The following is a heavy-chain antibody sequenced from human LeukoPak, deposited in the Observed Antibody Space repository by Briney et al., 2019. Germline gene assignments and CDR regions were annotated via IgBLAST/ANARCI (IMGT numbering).Heavy chain of an antibody. CDR3: ARPGYSSSLDY. J-gene: IGHJ4*02. CDR2: IFPSDSDT. Sequence: GESLPISCQGFGYSFTTNWIGWVRQMPGKGLEWMGIIFPSDSDTRYSPSFQGQVTISADKSTSTAYVQWSSLKASDTAMYYCARPGYSSSLDYWGQGTLVTVSS. D-gene: IGHD6-13*01. CDR1: GYSFTTNW. V-gene: IGHV5-51*01.